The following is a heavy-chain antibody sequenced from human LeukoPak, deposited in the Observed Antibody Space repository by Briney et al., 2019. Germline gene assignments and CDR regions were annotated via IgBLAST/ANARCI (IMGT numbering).Heavy chain of an antibody. CDR2: ISSSSSTI. CDR3: ARGIKTGLHKLNWFDP. J-gene: IGHJ5*02. V-gene: IGHV3-48*01. CDR1: GFTFSSYS. Sequence: PGGSLRLSCAASGFTFSSYSMNWVRQAPGKGLEWVSYISSSSSTIYYADSVKGRFTISRDNAKNSLYLQMNSLRAEDTAVYYCARGIKTGLHKLNWFDPWGQGTLATVSS. D-gene: IGHD4-11*01.